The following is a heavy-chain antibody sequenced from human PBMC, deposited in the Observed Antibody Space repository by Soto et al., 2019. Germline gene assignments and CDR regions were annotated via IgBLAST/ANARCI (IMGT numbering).Heavy chain of an antibody. J-gene: IGHJ4*02. CDR3: ARGDYGWGSYYGRGAYFEF. Sequence: QVQLVQSGAEVKRPGATVKVSCKASGYTFTSRDINWVRQATGQGLEWMGWMNPTSGNTGYAQKFQGRVTMTRNTSIVTAYMELSSLRSEDTAVYFCARGDYGWGSYYGRGAYFEFWGQGTLITVSS. D-gene: IGHD3-10*01. CDR1: GYTFTSRD. CDR2: MNPTSGNT. V-gene: IGHV1-8*02.